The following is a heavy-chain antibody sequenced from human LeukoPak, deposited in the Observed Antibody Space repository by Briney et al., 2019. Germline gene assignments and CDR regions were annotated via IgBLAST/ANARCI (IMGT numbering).Heavy chain of an antibody. CDR3: ARVAAAGSYYYYMDV. Sequence: SETLSLTCTVSGGSVSSYYWSWIRQPPGKGLEWIGEINHSGSTNYNPSLKSRVTISVDTSKNQFSLKLSSVTAADTPVYYCARVAAAGSYYYYMDVWGKGTTVTVSS. V-gene: IGHV4-34*01. D-gene: IGHD6-13*01. CDR1: GGSVSSYY. CDR2: INHSGST. J-gene: IGHJ6*03.